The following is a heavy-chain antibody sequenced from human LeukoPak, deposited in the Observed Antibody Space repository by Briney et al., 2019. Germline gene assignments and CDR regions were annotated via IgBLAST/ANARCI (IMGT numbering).Heavy chain of an antibody. D-gene: IGHD6-13*01. V-gene: IGHV1-46*01. CDR3: ARDIAADGPIDY. CDR2: INPSGGGT. J-gene: IGHJ4*02. CDR1: GYTFISYY. Sequence: ASVKVSCKASGYTFISYYMYWVRQAPGQGLEWMGIINPSGGGTSYAQRFQGRVTMTRDTSTSTVYMELSSLRSEDTAVYYCARDIAADGPIDYWGQGTLVTVSS.